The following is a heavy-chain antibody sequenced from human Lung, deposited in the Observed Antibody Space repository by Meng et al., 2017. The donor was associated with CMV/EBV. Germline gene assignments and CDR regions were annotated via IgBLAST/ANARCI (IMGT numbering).Heavy chain of an antibody. CDR2: IRYDGSNK. CDR3: AKDQRIIRHCSSTSCYTWFDP. D-gene: IGHD2-2*02. V-gene: IGHV3-30*02. J-gene: IGHJ5*02. CDR1: GFTFSSYG. Sequence: GGSLRLXCAASGFTFSSYGMHWVRQAPGKGLEWVAFIRYDGSNKYYADSVKGRFTISRDNSKNTLYLQMNSLRAEDTAVYYCAKDQRIIRHCSSTSCYTWFDPWGQGTLVXVSS.